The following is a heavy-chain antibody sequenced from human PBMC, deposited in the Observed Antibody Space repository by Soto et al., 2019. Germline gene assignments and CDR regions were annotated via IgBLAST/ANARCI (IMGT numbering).Heavy chain of an antibody. V-gene: IGHV1-18*01. Sequence: ASVKVSCKASGGTFSSYSINWVRQAPGQGLQWMGWISPNNGNTNYAQKFQGRVTMNADTSTNTAYMELRSLRSDDTAVYYCARDREYNWNYNWFDPWGQGTLVTVSS. CDR3: ARDREYNWNYNWFDP. CDR2: ISPNNGNT. D-gene: IGHD1-7*01. CDR1: GGTFSSYS. J-gene: IGHJ5*02.